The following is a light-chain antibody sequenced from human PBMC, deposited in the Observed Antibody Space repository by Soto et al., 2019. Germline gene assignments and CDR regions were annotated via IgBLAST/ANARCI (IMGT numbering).Light chain of an antibody. V-gene: IGKV3-11*01. CDR1: QSVLTS. CDR3: QQRSNWPGT. CDR2: DAS. Sequence: EIVLTQSPATLSLSPGERATLSCRASQSVLTSLAWYQQQPGQAPRLLIYDASNRATGIPARFSGSGSGTDFTLTISSLQPKEFAVYYCQQRSNWPGTFGQGTKVEIK. J-gene: IGKJ1*01.